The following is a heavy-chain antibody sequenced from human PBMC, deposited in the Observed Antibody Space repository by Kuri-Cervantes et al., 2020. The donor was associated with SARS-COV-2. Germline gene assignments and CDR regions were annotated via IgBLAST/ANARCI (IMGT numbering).Heavy chain of an antibody. V-gene: IGHV3-30*02. CDR1: GFTFSSYG. CDR2: IRYDGSNK. Sequence: GESLKISCAASGFTFSSYGMHWVRQAPGKGLEWVAFIRYDGSNKYYADSVKGRFTISRDNSKNTLYLQMNSLRAEDTAVYYCASALLVVLDYWGQGTLVTVSS. D-gene: IGHD3-22*01. J-gene: IGHJ4*02. CDR3: ASALLVVLDY.